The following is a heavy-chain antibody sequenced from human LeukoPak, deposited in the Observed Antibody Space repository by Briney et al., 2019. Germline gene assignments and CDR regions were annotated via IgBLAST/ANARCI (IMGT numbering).Heavy chain of an antibody. J-gene: IGHJ5*02. CDR2: INTKSGRT. CDR1: GYSFTDYY. V-gene: IGHV1-2*02. Sequence: ASVKVSCKTSGYSFTDYYIHRVRQAPGQGLEWMGWINTKSGRTSSARKFQGRVTMTRDPSITTVYMDMAWLTSDDTAIYFCARADFIDAGPYLIGPWGQGTLVTVSS. CDR3: ARADFIDAGPYLIGP. D-gene: IGHD3-3*01.